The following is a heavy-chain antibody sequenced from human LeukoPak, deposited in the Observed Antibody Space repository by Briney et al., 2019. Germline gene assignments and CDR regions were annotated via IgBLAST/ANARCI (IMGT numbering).Heavy chain of an antibody. D-gene: IGHD6-19*01. Sequence: SETLSLTCTVSGGSISSGGYYWSWIRQHPGKGLEWIGYIYYSGSTYYNPSLKSRVTISVDTSKNQFSLKLSSVTAADTAVYYCARTGPVAYDAFDIWGQGTMVTVSS. J-gene: IGHJ3*02. CDR2: IYYSGST. CDR1: GGSISSGGYY. V-gene: IGHV4-31*03. CDR3: ARTGPVAYDAFDI.